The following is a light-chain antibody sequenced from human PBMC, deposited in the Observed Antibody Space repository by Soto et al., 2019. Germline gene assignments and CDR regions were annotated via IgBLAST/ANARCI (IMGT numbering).Light chain of an antibody. CDR2: EVS. CDR1: SSDVGGYNY. CDR3: SSYAGSNNFVV. Sequence: QSALTQPPSASVSPGQSVTISCTGTSSDVGGYNYVSWYQQHPGKAPKLMIYEVSKRPSGGPDRFSGSKSGNTASLTVSGLPAEDEADYYCSSYAGSNNFVVFGGGTKLTVL. J-gene: IGLJ2*01. V-gene: IGLV2-8*01.